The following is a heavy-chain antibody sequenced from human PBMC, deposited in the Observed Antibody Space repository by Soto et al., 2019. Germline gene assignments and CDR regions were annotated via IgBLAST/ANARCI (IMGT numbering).Heavy chain of an antibody. Sequence: SETRSLTCTVSGVSISSYYWSWIRHPPGKGLEWIGYIYYSGSTNYNPSLKSRVTISVDTSKNQFSLKLSSVTAADTAVYYCARQKGDGYISYGMDVWGQGTTVTVS. V-gene: IGHV4-59*08. CDR1: GVSISSYY. D-gene: IGHD5-12*01. J-gene: IGHJ6*02. CDR3: ARQKGDGYISYGMDV. CDR2: IYYSGST.